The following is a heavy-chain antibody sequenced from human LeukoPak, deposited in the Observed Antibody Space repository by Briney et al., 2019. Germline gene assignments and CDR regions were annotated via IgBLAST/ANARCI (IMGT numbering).Heavy chain of an antibody. CDR3: ARGVYIAAAQYGY. V-gene: IGHV4-59*01. D-gene: IGHD6-13*01. J-gene: IGHJ4*02. CDR1: GGSISSYY. Sequence: SETLSLTCTVSGGSISSYYWSWIRQPPGKGLEWIGYIYYSGTTNYNPSLKSRVTISVDTSKNQFSLKLSSVTAADTAVYYSARGVYIAAAQYGYWGQGTLVTVSS. CDR2: IYYSGTT.